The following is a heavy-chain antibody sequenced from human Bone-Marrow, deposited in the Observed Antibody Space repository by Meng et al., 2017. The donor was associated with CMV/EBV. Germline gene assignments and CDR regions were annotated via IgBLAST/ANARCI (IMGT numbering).Heavy chain of an antibody. CDR3: ARERGISYGFSP. D-gene: IGHD5-18*01. CDR2: IKQDASEK. CDR1: GFTFSSYW. V-gene: IGHV3-7*01. Sequence: GESLKISCAASGFTFSSYWMSWVRQAPGNGLEWVANIKQDASEKYYVGSVKGRFIISRDNAKNSLYLQMNSLRAEDTAVYYCARERGISYGFSPWGLGTLVTVSS. J-gene: IGHJ5*02.